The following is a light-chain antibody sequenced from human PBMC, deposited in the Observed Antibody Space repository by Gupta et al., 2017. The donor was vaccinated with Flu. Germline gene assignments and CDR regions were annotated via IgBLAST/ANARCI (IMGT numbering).Light chain of an antibody. J-gene: IGLJ7*01. CDR3: AAWDDSLDGDV. V-gene: IGLV1-44*01. Sequence: QSVLTQPPSASGTPGQRVTISCSGSSSNIGSNTVSWYQQLPGTAPKLLIYSNNQRPSGVPDRFSGSKSGTSASLAISGLQSEDEADYYCAAWDDSLDGDVFGGGTKLTVL. CDR1: SSNIGSNT. CDR2: SNN.